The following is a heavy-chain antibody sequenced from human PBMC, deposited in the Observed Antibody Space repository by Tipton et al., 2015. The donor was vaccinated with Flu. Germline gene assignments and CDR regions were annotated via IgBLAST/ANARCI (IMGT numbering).Heavy chain of an antibody. Sequence: TLSLTCSVSGDSIGSDYYWAWIRQPPGKGLEWIGSIYHSGTSYSNPSLESRVSMSVDTSRNQFSLKVSSVTAADTAVYYCARVEYFGSGTSNYWGQGTLVTVSS. D-gene: IGHD3-10*01. V-gene: IGHV4-38-2*02. CDR2: IYHSGTS. CDR3: ARVEYFGSGTSNY. J-gene: IGHJ4*02. CDR1: GDSIGSDYY.